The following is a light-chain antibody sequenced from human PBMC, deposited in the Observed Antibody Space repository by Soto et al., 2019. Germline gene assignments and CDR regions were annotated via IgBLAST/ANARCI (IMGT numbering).Light chain of an antibody. J-gene: IGKJ1*01. Sequence: DIQMTQSPSTLSASVGDRVTITCRASQSITGWLAWFQQKPGKAPKLLISKASSLQNGVPSRFSGSGSGTDFTPTISSLQPDDFATYYCQQYNPYSPWTFGQGTKVDIK. V-gene: IGKV1-5*03. CDR2: KAS. CDR1: QSITGW. CDR3: QQYNPYSPWT.